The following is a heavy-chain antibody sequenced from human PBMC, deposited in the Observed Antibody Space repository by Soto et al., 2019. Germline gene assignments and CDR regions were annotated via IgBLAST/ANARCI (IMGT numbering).Heavy chain of an antibody. V-gene: IGHV4-39*02. CDR1: GGSISSSSYY. CDR3: ARDHEWPAGGMDV. J-gene: IGHJ6*02. CDR2: IYYSGST. Sequence: QLQLQESGPGLVKPSETLSLTCTVSGGSISSSSYYWGWIRQPPGKGLEWIGRIYYSGSTYYNPSLKSRVTISVDTSKNQFSLKLSSVTAADTAVYYCARDHEWPAGGMDVWGQGTTVTVSS. D-gene: IGHD3-3*01.